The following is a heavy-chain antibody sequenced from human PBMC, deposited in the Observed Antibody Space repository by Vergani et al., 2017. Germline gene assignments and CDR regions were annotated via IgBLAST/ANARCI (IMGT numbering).Heavy chain of an antibody. V-gene: IGHV4-30-2*01. CDR3: ARGEDRFDI. Sequence: QVQLQQWGSGLVKPSQTLSLTCAVSGGSISSGGYSWSWIRQPPGKGLEWIGYFYHSGNTYYNPSLKSRVTIAVDRSKNQFSLKLSSVTAADTAVYYCARGEDRFDIWGQGTMVTVSS. CDR2: FYHSGNT. CDR1: GGSISSGGYS. J-gene: IGHJ3*02. D-gene: IGHD1-26*01.